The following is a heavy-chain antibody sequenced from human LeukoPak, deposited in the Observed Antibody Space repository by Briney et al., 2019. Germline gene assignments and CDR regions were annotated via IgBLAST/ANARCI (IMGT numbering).Heavy chain of an antibody. CDR3: AKDISPPGPLWLHRPFDY. D-gene: IGHD5-18*01. CDR2: ISGSGGST. CDR1: GFTFSSYA. J-gene: IGHJ4*02. V-gene: IGHV3-23*01. Sequence: GGSLRLSCAASGFTFSSYAMSWVRQAPGKGLEWASAISGSGGSTYYADSVKGRFTISRDNSKNTPYLQMNSLRAEDTAVYYCAKDISPPGPLWLHRPFDYWGQGTLVTVSS.